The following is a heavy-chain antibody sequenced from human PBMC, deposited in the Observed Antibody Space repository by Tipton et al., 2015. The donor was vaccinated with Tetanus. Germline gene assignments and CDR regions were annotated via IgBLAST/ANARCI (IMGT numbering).Heavy chain of an antibody. CDR2: ISGSGGTT. CDR1: GFTFSRYA. Sequence: GSLRLSCAASGFTFSRYAMSWVRQAPGKGLEWVSAISGSGGTTYYADSVKGRFTISRDNSKNTLYLQMNSLRAEDTAVYYCAKEVSGVDYGMAVWGQGATVTVS. CDR3: AKEVSGVDYGMAV. D-gene: IGHD1-26*01. V-gene: IGHV3-23*01. J-gene: IGHJ6*02.